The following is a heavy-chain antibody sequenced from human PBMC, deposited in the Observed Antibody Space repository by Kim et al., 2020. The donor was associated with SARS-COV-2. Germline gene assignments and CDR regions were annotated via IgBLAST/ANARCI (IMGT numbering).Heavy chain of an antibody. D-gene: IGHD1-26*01. V-gene: IGHV3-23*01. J-gene: IGHJ4*02. CDR3: AKEVKWEVGAIERFFDY. Sequence: GGSLRLSCAASGFTFSSYAMSWVRQAPGAGLEWVSVISSGAGSTFYADSVKGRFTISRDNSKNTLYLQMNTLRAEDTAVDYCAKEVKWEVGAIERFFDYWGQGTLVTVSS. CDR2: ISSGAGST. CDR1: GFTFSSYA.